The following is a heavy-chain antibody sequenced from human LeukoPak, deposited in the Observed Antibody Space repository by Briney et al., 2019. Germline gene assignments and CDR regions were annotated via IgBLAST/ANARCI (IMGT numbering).Heavy chain of an antibody. D-gene: IGHD2-8*01. V-gene: IGHV3-74*01. CDR3: ARVNGAYYSPEVFDS. CDR2: IKTDGSST. CDR1: GFTFSSYW. J-gene: IGHJ4*02. Sequence: GGSLRLSCAASGFTFSSYWMHSVRQAPGKGLVWVSRIKTDGSSTNYADSVKGRFTISRDNAKNTLYLQMNSLRAEDTAVYYCARVNGAYYSPEVFDSWGQGTLVTVSS.